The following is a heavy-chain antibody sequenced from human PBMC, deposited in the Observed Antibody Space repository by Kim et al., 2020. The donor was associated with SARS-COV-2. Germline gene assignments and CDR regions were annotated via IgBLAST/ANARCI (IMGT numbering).Heavy chain of an antibody. CDR3: AKMTQTDYGDYYFDY. CDR2: ISAYNGNT. CDR1: GYTFTSYG. D-gene: IGHD4-17*01. J-gene: IGHJ4*02. Sequence: ASVKVSCKASGYTFTSYGISWVRQAPGQGLEWMGWISAYNGNTNYAQKLQGRVTMTTDTSTSTAYMELRSLRSDDTAVYYCAKMTQTDYGDYYFDYWGQGTLVTVSS. V-gene: IGHV1-18*01.